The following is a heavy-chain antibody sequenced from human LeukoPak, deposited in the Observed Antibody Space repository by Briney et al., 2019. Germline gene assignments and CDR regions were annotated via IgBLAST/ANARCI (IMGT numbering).Heavy chain of an antibody. CDR3: ARGDWAKYYDFWSGYYGSWFDL. D-gene: IGHD3-3*01. CDR1: GGSFSGYY. V-gene: IGHV4-34*01. CDR2: INHSGST. Sequence: PSETLSLTCAVYGGSFSGYYWSWIRQPPGKGLEWIGEINHSGSTNYNPSLKSRVTISVDTSKNQFSLKLSSVTAADTAVYYCARGDWAKYYDFWSGYYGSWFDLWGQGTLVTVSS. J-gene: IGHJ5*02.